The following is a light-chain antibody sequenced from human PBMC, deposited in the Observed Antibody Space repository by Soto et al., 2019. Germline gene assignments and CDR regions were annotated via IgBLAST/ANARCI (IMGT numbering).Light chain of an antibody. Sequence: QSVLTQPPSVSAAPGHEVTISCSGSFSNIGNNYVSWYQQLSGTTPKLLIYDNNKRHSGIPDRFSGFRSGTSATLVISGLQTGDEANYYCGTWDSSLSAVVFGAGTKLTVL. J-gene: IGLJ3*02. CDR2: DNN. CDR1: FSNIGNNY. V-gene: IGLV1-51*01. CDR3: GTWDSSLSAVV.